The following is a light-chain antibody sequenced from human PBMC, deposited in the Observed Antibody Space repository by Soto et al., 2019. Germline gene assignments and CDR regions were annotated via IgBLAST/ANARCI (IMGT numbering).Light chain of an antibody. J-gene: IGKJ2*01. CDR2: AAS. V-gene: IGKV1-8*01. CDR1: QGISSY. CDR3: QQYYSYPPYT. Sequence: AIRMTQSPSSLSASTGDRVTITCRASQGISSYLAWYQQKPGKAPKLLIYAASTLQSGVPSRFSGSGSGTDFTLTISCLQSEDFATYNCQQYYSYPPYTFGQGTKVDIK.